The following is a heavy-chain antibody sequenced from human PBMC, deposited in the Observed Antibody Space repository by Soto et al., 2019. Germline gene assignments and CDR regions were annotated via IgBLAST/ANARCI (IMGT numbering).Heavy chain of an antibody. D-gene: IGHD6-13*01. CDR1: GYRLSSNNAA. J-gene: IGHJ6*02. Sequence: AHTLSLTCSISGYRLSSNNAACDWIRQAPSRGLEGLGMTYYRSKWYNDYAVSLKSRITINPATYKNQFSMQLNSVPTEDTAVYYCARGRVMDSSSWYLPGTSYYYYCGMDVWGQGTTVNVSS. CDR2: TYYRSKWYN. CDR3: ARGRVMDSSSWYLPGTSYYYYCGMDV. V-gene: IGHV6-1*01.